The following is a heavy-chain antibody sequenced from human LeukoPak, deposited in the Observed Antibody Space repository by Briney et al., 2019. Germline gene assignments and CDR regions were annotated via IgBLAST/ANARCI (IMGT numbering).Heavy chain of an antibody. CDR2: ISTYNGNT. D-gene: IGHD5-18*01. CDR3: ARGSSYGFSMGY. V-gene: IGHV1-18*01. CDR1: GYTFTSYG. J-gene: IGHJ4*02. Sequence: ASVKVSCKASGYTFTSYGINWVRQAPGQGLEWMGWISTYNGNTNYAHKLQGGVTMTTDTSTSTAYMDLRSLRSDDTAVYYCARGSSYGFSMGYWGQGTLVTVSS.